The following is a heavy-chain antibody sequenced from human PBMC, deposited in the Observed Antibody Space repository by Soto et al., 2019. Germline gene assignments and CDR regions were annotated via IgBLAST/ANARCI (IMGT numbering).Heavy chain of an antibody. Sequence: QVQLQESGPGLVKPSQTLSLTCTVSGVSMSSGGYYWSWIRQHPGQGLEWIGYLYYRGNTYSNPSLRSRLTLSVDTSKNQFSLQLNSVTAADTAMYYCTRTPGGDYYSDYYFDYWGQGIRVAVSS. CDR1: GVSMSSGGYY. CDR3: TRTPGGDYYSDYYFDY. J-gene: IGHJ4*02. V-gene: IGHV4-31*03. D-gene: IGHD2-21*02. CDR2: LYYRGNT.